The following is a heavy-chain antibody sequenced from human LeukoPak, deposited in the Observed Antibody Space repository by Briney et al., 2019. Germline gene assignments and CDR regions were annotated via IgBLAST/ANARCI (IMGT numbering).Heavy chain of an antibody. J-gene: IGHJ3*02. D-gene: IGHD1-26*01. CDR3: ARAPGRNEAFDM. Sequence: GGSLRLSCSASGFTFSGYAMHWVRQAPGKGLEYVSVISSNGGSTYYADSVKGRFTISRDNAKSTLYLQMNSLRGEDTAVYYCARAPGRNEAFDMWGQGTMVTVSS. CDR2: ISSNGGST. CDR1: GFTFSGYA. V-gene: IGHV3-64*04.